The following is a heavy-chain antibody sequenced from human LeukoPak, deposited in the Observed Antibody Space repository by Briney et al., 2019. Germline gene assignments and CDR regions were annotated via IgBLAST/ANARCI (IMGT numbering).Heavy chain of an antibody. CDR1: GFTFSSYS. Sequence: GGSLRLSCAASGFTFSSYSMNWVRQAPGKGLEWVSSISSSSSYIYYADSVKGRFTISRDNAKNSLYLQMNSLRAEGTAVYYCARDDDYGDYVPTVAFDIWGQGTMVTVSS. D-gene: IGHD4-17*01. CDR2: ISSSSSYI. J-gene: IGHJ3*02. V-gene: IGHV3-21*01. CDR3: ARDDDYGDYVPTVAFDI.